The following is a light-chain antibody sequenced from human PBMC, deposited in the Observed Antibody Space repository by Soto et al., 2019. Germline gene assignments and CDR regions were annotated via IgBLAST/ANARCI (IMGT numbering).Light chain of an antibody. CDR3: QHYDTYSPT. Sequence: DLQMTQSPSTLSASVGDRVTITCRASQTISSWLVWYQQKPGKAPKLLIYKASSLKSGVPSRFSGSGSGTEFTLTISSLQPDDFATYYCQHYDTYSPTFGQGTKLEIK. V-gene: IGKV1-5*03. CDR2: KAS. J-gene: IGKJ2*01. CDR1: QTISSW.